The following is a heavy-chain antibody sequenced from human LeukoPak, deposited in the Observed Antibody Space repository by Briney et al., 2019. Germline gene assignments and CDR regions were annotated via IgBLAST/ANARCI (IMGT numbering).Heavy chain of an antibody. Sequence: GGSLRLSCAASGFTFSSYGMHWVRQAPGKGPEWVANIKQDGSEKYFVDSVKGRFTISRDNAKNSLYLQMNSLRAEDTAVYYCARAKEGNWFDPWGQGTLVTVSS. V-gene: IGHV3-7*01. J-gene: IGHJ5*02. CDR1: GFTFSSYG. CDR3: ARAKEGNWFDP. CDR2: IKQDGSEK.